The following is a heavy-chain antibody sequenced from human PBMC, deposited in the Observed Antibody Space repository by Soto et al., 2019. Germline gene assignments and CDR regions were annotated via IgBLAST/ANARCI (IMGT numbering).Heavy chain of an antibody. V-gene: IGHV1-69*13. D-gene: IGHD2-2*01. CDR3: ARPAKIVVVPAAESRYGMDV. Sequence: SVKVSCKASGGTFSSYAISWVRQAPGQGLEWMGGIIPIFGTANYAQKFQGRVTITADESTSTAYMELSSLRSEDTAVYYCARPAKIVVVPAAESRYGMDVWGQGTTVTVSS. CDR1: GGTFSSYA. CDR2: IIPIFGTA. J-gene: IGHJ6*02.